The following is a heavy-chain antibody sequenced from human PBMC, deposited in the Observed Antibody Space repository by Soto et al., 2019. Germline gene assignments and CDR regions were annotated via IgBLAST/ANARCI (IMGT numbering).Heavy chain of an antibody. CDR3: AREAEQVGMRFFDI. J-gene: IGHJ2*01. Sequence: VQRGESGGGLVRPGGALRLSCAASGFTFSTYWMHWVRQAPWKGPVWVARINHYGSITPYADFVKGLFTISRDRAKSTLYLQIDSLRDEDTAVYSCAREAEQVGMRFFDIWGRGTLVTVSS. V-gene: IGHV3-74*01. CDR2: INHYGSIT. D-gene: IGHD1-26*01. CDR1: GFTFSTYW.